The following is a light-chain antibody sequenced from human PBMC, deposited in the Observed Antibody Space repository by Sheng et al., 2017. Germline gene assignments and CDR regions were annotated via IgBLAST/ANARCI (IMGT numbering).Light chain of an antibody. CDR2: VAS. CDR3: QQYKSYPLI. J-gene: IGKJ4*01. V-gene: IGKV1-16*02. Sequence: DIQMTQSPSSLSASVGDRVTITCRASQGISNYVAWFQQKPGKAPKSLIYVASRLQSGVPSKFSGSASGTDFTLTISSLQPEDFATYYCQQYKSYPLIFGGGTKVEIK. CDR1: QGISNY.